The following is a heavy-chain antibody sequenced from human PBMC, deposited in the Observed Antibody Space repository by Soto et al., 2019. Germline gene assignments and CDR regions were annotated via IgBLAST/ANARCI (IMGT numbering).Heavy chain of an antibody. Sequence: SETLSLTCTVSGGSISSSSYYWGWIRQPPGKGLEWIGTIYYRGSTYYNPSLRSRVTISVDTSENQFSLELNSVTAADTAVYYCARRLCSTTSCNWFDPWGQGTLVTVSS. D-gene: IGHD2-2*01. CDR2: IYYRGST. V-gene: IGHV4-39*01. CDR1: GGSISSSSYY. J-gene: IGHJ5*02. CDR3: ARRLCSTTSCNWFDP.